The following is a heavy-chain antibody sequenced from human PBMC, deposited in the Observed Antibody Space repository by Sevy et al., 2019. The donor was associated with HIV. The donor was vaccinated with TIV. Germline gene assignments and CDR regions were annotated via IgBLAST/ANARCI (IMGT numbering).Heavy chain of an antibody. CDR3: AREATLHFVMVAATYWFDP. J-gene: IGHJ5*02. CDR1: GYTFTGYY. D-gene: IGHD2-15*01. CDR2: INPNSGGT. Sequence: ASVKVSCKASGYTFTGYYMHWVRQAPGQGLEWMGWINPNSGGTNYAQKFQGRVTMTRDTSISTAYMELSRLRSDDTAVYYCAREATLHFVMVAATYWFDPWGQGTLVTVSS. V-gene: IGHV1-2*02.